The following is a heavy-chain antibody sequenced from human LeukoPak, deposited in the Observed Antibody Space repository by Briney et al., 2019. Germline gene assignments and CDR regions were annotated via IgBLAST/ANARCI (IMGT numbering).Heavy chain of an antibody. CDR3: ARVGYCSSTSCHDFDY. D-gene: IGHD2-2*01. J-gene: IGHJ4*02. CDR1: GFTFSSYS. Sequence: PGGSLRLSCAASGFTFSSYSMNWVRQAPGKGLEWVSSISSSSSYICYADSVKGRFTISRDNAKNSLYLQMNSLRAEDTAVYYCARVGYCSSTSCHDFDYWGQGTLVTVSS. CDR2: ISSSSSYI. V-gene: IGHV3-21*01.